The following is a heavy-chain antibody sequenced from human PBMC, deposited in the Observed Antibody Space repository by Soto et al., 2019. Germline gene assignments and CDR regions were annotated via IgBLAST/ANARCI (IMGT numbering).Heavy chain of an antibody. D-gene: IGHD2-2*01. V-gene: IGHV2-5*01. J-gene: IGHJ5*02. CDR1: GFSLSTSGVG. CDR2: IYWNDDK. Sequence: SGPTLVKPTQTLTLTCTFSGFSLSTSGVGVGWIRQPPGKALEWLALIYWNDDKRYSPSLKSRLTITKDTSKNQVVLKMTNMDPVDTATYYCAHRQPLGYCSSTSCYVDWFDPWGQGTLVTVSS. CDR3: AHRQPLGYCSSTSCYVDWFDP.